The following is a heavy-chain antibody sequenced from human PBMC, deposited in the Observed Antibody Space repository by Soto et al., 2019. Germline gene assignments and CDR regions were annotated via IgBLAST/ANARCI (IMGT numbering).Heavy chain of an antibody. CDR1: GFTVSNYY. J-gene: IGHJ4*02. CDR3: ARGKSRDAYKPLGY. CDR2: IYTAGPT. Sequence: GGSLRLSCAASGFTVSNYYMSWVRQAPGRGLQWVSVIYTAGPTYYADSVKGRFTISRDESKTTLYFQMDKLRAEDTVTYYCARGKSRDAYKPLGYWGPGTLVTVSS. D-gene: IGHD1-1*01. V-gene: IGHV3-53*01.